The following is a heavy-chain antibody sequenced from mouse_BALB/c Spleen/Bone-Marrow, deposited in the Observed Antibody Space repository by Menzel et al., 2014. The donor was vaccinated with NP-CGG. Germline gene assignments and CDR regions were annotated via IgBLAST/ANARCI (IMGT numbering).Heavy chain of an antibody. CDR3: ARGGSSYGGYFDV. Sequence: EVQLVESGAELVKQGDSVKLYCTASGFNIKDTYMHWVKQRPEQGMGWIGRIDPANGNHKYDPNFQGKATITADTADNTAYLQLSSLTSEDTAVYYCARGGSSYGGYFDVWGAGTTVTVSS. D-gene: IGHD1-1*01. CDR2: IDPANGNH. CDR1: GFNIKDTY. V-gene: IGHV14-3*02. J-gene: IGHJ1*01.